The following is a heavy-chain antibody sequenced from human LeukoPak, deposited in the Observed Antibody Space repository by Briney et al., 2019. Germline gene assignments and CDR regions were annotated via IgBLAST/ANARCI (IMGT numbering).Heavy chain of an antibody. V-gene: IGHV3-23*01. J-gene: IGHJ4*02. D-gene: IGHD6-19*01. CDR1: GFTFSNYA. CDR3: PRQSYASGWNPFDY. Sequence: GGSLRLSCAASGFTFSNYAMSWVRQAPGKGLEWVSTISGGGITTYYADSAKGRFTISRDNSKNTMFLQMNSLRADDTAVYYCPRQSYASGWNPFDYWGQGILVTVSS. CDR2: ISGGGITT.